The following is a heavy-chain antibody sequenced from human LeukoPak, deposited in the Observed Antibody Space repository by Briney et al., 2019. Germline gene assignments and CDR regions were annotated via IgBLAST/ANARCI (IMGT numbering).Heavy chain of an antibody. V-gene: IGHV4-39*07. Sequence: SETLSLTCTVSGGSISSSSYYWGWIRQPPGKGLEWIGSIYYSGSTYYNPSLRSRVTISVDTSKNQFSLKLSSVTAADTAVYYCARDIDGNGNNYRDYWGQGTLVTVSS. CDR3: ARDIDGNGNNYRDY. CDR2: IYYSGST. D-gene: IGHD5-24*01. J-gene: IGHJ4*02. CDR1: GGSISSSSYY.